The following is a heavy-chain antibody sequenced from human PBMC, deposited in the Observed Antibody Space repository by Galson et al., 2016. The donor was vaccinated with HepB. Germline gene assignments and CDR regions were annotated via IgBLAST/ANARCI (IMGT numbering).Heavy chain of an antibody. Sequence: SLRLSCAASGFTFNIYGMHWVRQAPGKWLEWVAVIWHDGSNEHYADSVRGRFTISRDNSKNTLYLQMNSLRAEDTAVYYWSRDVWIESYDLGGMLYWGQGALVTVSS. CDR1: GFTFNIYG. J-gene: IGHJ4*02. CDR2: IWHDGSNE. CDR3: SRDVWIESYDLGGMLY. D-gene: IGHD3-16*01. V-gene: IGHV3-33*01.